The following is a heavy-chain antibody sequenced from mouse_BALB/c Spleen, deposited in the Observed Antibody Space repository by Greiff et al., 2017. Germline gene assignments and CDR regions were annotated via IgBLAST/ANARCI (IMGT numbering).Heavy chain of an antibody. Sequence: EVNLVESGGGLVQPGGSLKLSCAASGFTFSSYGMSWVRQTPDKRLELVATINSNGGSTYYPDSVKGRFTITRDNAKNTLYLQMSSLKSEDTAMYYCARGYKYDGGYAMDYWGQGTSVTVSA. D-gene: IGHD2-14*01. V-gene: IGHV5-6-3*01. CDR2: INSNGGST. CDR3: ARGYKYDGGYAMDY. J-gene: IGHJ4*01. CDR1: GFTFSSYG.